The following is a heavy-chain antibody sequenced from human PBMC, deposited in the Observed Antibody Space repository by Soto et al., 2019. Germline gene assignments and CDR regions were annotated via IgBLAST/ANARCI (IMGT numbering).Heavy chain of an antibody. Sequence: GGSLRLSCAASGFTFSSYGMHWVRQAPGKGLEWVAVIWYDGSNKYYADSVKGRFTISRDNSKNTLYLQMNSLRAEDTAVYYCARDYDSSGFLDYWGQGTLVTVSS. CDR3: ARDYDSSGFLDY. D-gene: IGHD3-22*01. V-gene: IGHV3-33*01. CDR1: GFTFSSYG. CDR2: IWYDGSNK. J-gene: IGHJ4*02.